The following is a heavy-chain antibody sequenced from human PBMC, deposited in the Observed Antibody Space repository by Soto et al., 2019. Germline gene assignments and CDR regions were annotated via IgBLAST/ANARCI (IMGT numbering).Heavy chain of an antibody. CDR3: ARKDKSGYFTWFDP. V-gene: IGHV5-51*01. Sequence: GESLKISSRTSGYKFTSSWIARVRKKPGKGLEWMGIIFPSDSDTRYSPSFQGQATIPADRSTSTVFLQWASLKASDTAVYFCARKDKSGYFTWFDPWGQGTLVTVSS. CDR1: GYKFTSSW. CDR2: IFPSDSDT. D-gene: IGHD3-22*01. J-gene: IGHJ5*02.